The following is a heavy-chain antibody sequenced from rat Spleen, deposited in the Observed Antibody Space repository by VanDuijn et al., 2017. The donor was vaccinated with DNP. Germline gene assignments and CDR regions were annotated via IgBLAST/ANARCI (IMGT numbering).Heavy chain of an antibody. J-gene: IGHJ2*01. CDR3: VKGGYYYFDY. CDR1: GFTFSDYD. D-gene: IGHD4-3*01. CDR2: IRTSGGNT. Sequence: EVQLVESGGGLVQPGRSLKLSCAASGFTFSDYDMAWVRQAPTKGLEWVASIRTSGGNTYYRDSVKDRFTISRDNAENTVYLQMNSLRSEDTATYYCVKGGYYYFDYWGQGVMVTVSS. V-gene: IGHV5S13*01.